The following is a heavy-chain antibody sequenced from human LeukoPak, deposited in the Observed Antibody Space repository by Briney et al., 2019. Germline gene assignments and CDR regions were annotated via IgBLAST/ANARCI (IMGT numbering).Heavy chain of an antibody. J-gene: IGHJ4*02. CDR3: ARVAEVAAYFDY. Sequence: GGSLRLSCAASGFTFSSYEMNWVRRAPGKGLESVSYISSSGSTIYYADSVKGRFTISRDNAKNSLYLQMNSLRAEDTAVYYCARVAEVAAYFDYWGQGTLVTVSS. CDR2: ISSSGSTI. V-gene: IGHV3-48*03. CDR1: GFTFSSYE. D-gene: IGHD2-15*01.